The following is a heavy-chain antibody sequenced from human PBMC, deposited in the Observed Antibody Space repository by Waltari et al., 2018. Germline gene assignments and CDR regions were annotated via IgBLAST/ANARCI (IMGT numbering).Heavy chain of an antibody. CDR2: FIPMFEIE. Sequence: QVQLVQSGAEVKKPGSSVKVSCTASGGTLSRFGISWVGQAPGQGREWMGRFIPMFEIENYAQNCKGRVTFTADKSTSTAYMDLSSLRSDDTAIYYCARDLMTDSYHSSGGFDFWGQGTLVTVSS. CDR3: ARDLMTDSYHSSGGFDF. D-gene: IGHD3-22*01. J-gene: IGHJ4*02. V-gene: IGHV1-69*04. CDR1: GGTLSRFG.